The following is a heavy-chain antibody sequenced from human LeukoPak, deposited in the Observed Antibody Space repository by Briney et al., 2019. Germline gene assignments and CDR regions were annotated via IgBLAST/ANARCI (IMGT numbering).Heavy chain of an antibody. V-gene: IGHV4-59*08. D-gene: IGHD4-17*01. CDR1: GGSISTYY. J-gene: IGHJ6*02. CDR2: IYYSGST. Sequence: SETLSLTCTVSGGSISTYYWSWIRQSPGKGLEWIGYIYYSGSTNYNPSLKSRVTISVDTSKNQFSLKLSSVTAADTAVYYCAIGDLRGMDVWGQGTTVTVSS. CDR3: AIGDLRGMDV.